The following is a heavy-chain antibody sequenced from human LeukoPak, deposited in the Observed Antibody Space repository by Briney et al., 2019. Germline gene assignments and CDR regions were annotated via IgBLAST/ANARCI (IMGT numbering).Heavy chain of an antibody. D-gene: IGHD4-17*01. J-gene: IGHJ4*02. V-gene: IGHV4-39*07. CDR2: IYYSGST. CDR3: ARELYGDYVDY. CDR1: GGSISSSSYY. Sequence: SETLSLTCTVSGGSISSSSYYWGWIRQPPGKGLEWIGSIYYSGSTYYNPSLKSRVTISVDRSKNQFSLKLSSVTAADTAVYYCARELYGDYVDYWGQGTLVTVSS.